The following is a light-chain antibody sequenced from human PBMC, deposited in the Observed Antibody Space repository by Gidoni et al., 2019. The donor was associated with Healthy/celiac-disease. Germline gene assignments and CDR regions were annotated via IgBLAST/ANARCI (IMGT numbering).Light chain of an antibody. CDR1: QSISSW. CDR2: KAS. J-gene: IGKJ1*01. V-gene: IGKV1-5*03. Sequence: DIQMTQSPSTLSASVGDRVTITGRASQSISSWLAWYQKKPGKAPKLLIYKASSLESGVPSRFSGSGSGTEFTLTISSLQPDDFATYYCQQYNSYSWTFGQGTKVEIK. CDR3: QQYNSYSWT.